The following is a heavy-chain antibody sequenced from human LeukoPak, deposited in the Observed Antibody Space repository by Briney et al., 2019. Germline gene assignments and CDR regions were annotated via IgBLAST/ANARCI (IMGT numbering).Heavy chain of an antibody. J-gene: IGHJ5*02. CDR2: MKRDGSEI. V-gene: IGHV3-7*01. CDR1: GFTFSTYW. D-gene: IGHD6-13*01. CDR3: ARISSSWSP. Sequence: PGGSLRPSCSASGFTFSTYWMSWVRQAPGKGLEWVANMKRDGSEIYYVDSVKGRFTISRDNAKNSLFLQMNSLRAEDTAVYYCARISSSWSPWGQGTLVTVSS.